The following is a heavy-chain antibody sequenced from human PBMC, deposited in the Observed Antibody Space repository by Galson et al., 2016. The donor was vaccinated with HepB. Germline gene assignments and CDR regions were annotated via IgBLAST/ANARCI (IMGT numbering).Heavy chain of an antibody. Sequence: SLRLSCAASGFTFSNHWMHWVRQAPGKGLEWVSSIYSDGSSQSYGDSVKGRFTISRDNAKNTLYKQMTSLRAEDTAVYYCGGRSYGSWGSVWYWGQGTLVTVSS. CDR2: IYSDGSSQ. D-gene: IGHD1-26*01. CDR1: GFTFSNHW. CDR3: GGRSYGSWGSVWY. V-gene: IGHV3-74*01. J-gene: IGHJ4*02.